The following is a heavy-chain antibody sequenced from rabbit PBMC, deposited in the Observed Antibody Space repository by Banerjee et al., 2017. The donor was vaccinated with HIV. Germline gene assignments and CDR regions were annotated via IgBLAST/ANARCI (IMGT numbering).Heavy chain of an antibody. J-gene: IGHJ4*01. CDR2: IYAGGNT. D-gene: IGHD7-1*01. CDR1: GFSFSSNA. Sequence: QEQLVESGGGLVQPEGSLTLTCTASGFSFSSNAMCWVRQAPGKGLEWIACIYAGGNTYYATWAKGRFTISKTSSTTVTLQMTSLTAADTATYFCARDVPGDNTVYFNLWGQGTLVTVS. CDR3: ARDVPGDNTVYFNL. V-gene: IGHV1S45*01.